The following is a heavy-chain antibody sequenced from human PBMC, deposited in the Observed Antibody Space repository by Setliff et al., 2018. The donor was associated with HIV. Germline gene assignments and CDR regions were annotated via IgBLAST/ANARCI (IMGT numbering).Heavy chain of an antibody. J-gene: IGHJ3*02. Sequence: ASVKISCMAFGYTFTSSFLHWVRQAPGQGLEWLGIIDPNGGATNNAPKSQGRLTVTTDTSTGTLYMELSNLRSDDSAVYYCARAGGGATDQAFDIWGQGTMVTVSS. CDR3: ARAGGGATDQAFDI. V-gene: IGHV1-46*01. D-gene: IGHD2-2*01. CDR2: IDPNGGAT. CDR1: GYTFTSSF.